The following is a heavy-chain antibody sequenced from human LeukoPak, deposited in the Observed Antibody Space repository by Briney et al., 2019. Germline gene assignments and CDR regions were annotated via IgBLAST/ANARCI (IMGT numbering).Heavy chain of an antibody. CDR2: INHSGST. CDR3: ARYLRGP. CDR1: GGSISSYY. J-gene: IGHJ5*02. V-gene: IGHV4-34*01. D-gene: IGHD3-10*02. Sequence: TSETLSLTCTVSGGSISSYYWSWIRQPPGKGLEWIGEINHSGSTNYNPSLKSRVTISVDTSKNQFSLKLSSVTAADTAVYYCARYLRGPWGQGTLVTVSS.